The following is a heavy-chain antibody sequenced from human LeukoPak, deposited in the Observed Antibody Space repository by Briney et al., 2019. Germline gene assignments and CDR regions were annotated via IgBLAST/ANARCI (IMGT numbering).Heavy chain of an antibody. J-gene: IGHJ5*02. V-gene: IGHV4-59*08. CDR2: IYYTGST. D-gene: IGHD3-22*01. CDR3: ARLDRSGYEMGGTWFDP. CDR1: GASIRSSY. Sequence: PSETLSLTCTVSGASIRSSYWSWLRQPPGKGLEWIGYIYYTGSTNPNPSLKSRVTVSVDTSMNQFSLKLSSMTAADTAVYYCARLDRSGYEMGGTWFDPWGQGTLVTVSS.